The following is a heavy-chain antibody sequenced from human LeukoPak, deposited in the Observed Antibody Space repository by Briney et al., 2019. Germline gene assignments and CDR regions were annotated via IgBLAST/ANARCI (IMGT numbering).Heavy chain of an antibody. D-gene: IGHD4-17*01. Sequence: PGGSLGLSCAASGFIFDDYGMSWVRQAPGKGLEWVSGINWNGGNTGCADSVKGRFTISRDNAKKSLFLQMNSLRVEDTALYYCARDLYGDYGFDTWGQGTLVTVSS. J-gene: IGHJ3*02. CDR2: INWNGGNT. CDR1: GFIFDDYG. CDR3: ARDLYGDYGFDT. V-gene: IGHV3-20*04.